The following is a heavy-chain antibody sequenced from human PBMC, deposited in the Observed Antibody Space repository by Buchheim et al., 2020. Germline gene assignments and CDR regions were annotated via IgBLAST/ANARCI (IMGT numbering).Heavy chain of an antibody. D-gene: IGHD6-13*01. CDR2: IHYSGST. J-gene: IGHJ5*02. Sequence: QVQLQESGPGLVKPSETLSLTCNVFGDPLSSYNYFWGWIRQPPGKGLDWIGYIHYSGSTHYSPSLQSRITMSVNPSKNQFSLNGNAVTAADTAVCYCAAIATDVSRWFDAWGQGTL. CDR1: GDPLSSYNYF. V-gene: IGHV4-39*01. CDR3: AAIATDVSRWFDA.